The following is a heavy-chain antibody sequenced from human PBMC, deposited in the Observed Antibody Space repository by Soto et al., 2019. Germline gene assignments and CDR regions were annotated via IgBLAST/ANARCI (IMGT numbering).Heavy chain of an antibody. D-gene: IGHD2-21*01. J-gene: IGHJ4*02. CDR3: VRGTYCGASCYFAREY. V-gene: IGHV1-69*01. Sequence: VQLVQSGSEVKKPGSSVKVSCKASGDTSTPYVVSWVRQAPGNGLEWMGGINPMSRTAKYAEKYSGRVTITADEATKTVYLDLTTLRFEDTAVYFCVRGTYCGASCYFAREYWGQGTLVAVSS. CDR2: INPMSRTA. CDR1: GDTSTPYV.